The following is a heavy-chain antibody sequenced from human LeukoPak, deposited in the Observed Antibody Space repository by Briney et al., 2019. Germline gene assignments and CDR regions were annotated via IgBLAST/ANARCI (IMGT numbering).Heavy chain of an antibody. Sequence: SETLSLTCTVSGGSISSGDYYWSWIRQPPGKGLEWIGDIYYSGSTYYNPSLKSRVTISVDTSKNQFSLKLSSVTAADTAVYYCAREEWYYFDYWGQGTLVTVSS. CDR2: IYYSGST. CDR1: GGSISSGDYY. CDR3: AREEWYYFDY. V-gene: IGHV4-30-4*08. J-gene: IGHJ4*02. D-gene: IGHD3-3*01.